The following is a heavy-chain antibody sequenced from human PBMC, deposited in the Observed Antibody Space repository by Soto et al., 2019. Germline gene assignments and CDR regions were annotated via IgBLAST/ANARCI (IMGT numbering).Heavy chain of an antibody. CDR3: ARVYRTPTYHQYCSGGSCYRSYYYGMDV. D-gene: IGHD2-15*01. V-gene: IGHV4-30-2*01. J-gene: IGHJ6*02. CDR2: IYHSAST. Sequence: TSETLSVTCAVAGGSSTSGGCTRIWIRHPPGKGLEWIGYIYHSASTNYNPSLKSRVTIAVDTSKNQFSLKLTSVTAADTAVYYCARVYRTPTYHQYCSGGSCYRSYYYGMDVWDQGTTVTVSS. CDR1: GGSSTSGGCT.